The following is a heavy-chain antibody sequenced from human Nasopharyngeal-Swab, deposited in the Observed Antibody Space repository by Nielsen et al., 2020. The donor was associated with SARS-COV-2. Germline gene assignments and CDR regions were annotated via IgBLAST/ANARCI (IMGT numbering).Heavy chain of an antibody. Sequence: GESLKISCEASGFTFSSYSMNWVRQAPGKGLEWVSSISSSSSYIYYADSVKGRFTMSRDNAKNSVYLQMNSLRAEDTAVYYCARDDSSGYYGYWGQGTLVTVSS. CDR2: ISSSSSYI. CDR3: ARDDSSGYYGY. V-gene: IGHV3-21*04. D-gene: IGHD3-22*01. J-gene: IGHJ4*02. CDR1: GFTFSSYS.